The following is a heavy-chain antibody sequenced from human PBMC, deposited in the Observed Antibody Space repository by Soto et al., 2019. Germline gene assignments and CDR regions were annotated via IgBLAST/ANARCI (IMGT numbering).Heavy chain of an antibody. V-gene: IGHV1-8*01. Sequence: QVQLVQSGAEVREPGASVKVSCKASGYTFTSFDINWVRQASGQGLEWMGWMKPNSVDTGYGQKFPGRVALTRDTSTSPAYMELSGLKSEDTAVYYCVALARWGQGTLVTVSS. CDR3: VALAR. J-gene: IGHJ4*02. CDR1: GYTFTSFD. CDR2: MKPNSVDT. D-gene: IGHD6-6*01.